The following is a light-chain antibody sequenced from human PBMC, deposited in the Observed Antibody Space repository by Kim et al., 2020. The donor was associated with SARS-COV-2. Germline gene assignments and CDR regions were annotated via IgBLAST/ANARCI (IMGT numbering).Light chain of an antibody. CDR3: QVWDSTTV. V-gene: IGLV3-9*01. Sequence: SYELTQPPSMSVALGQTATITCGGDNIENKNVHWYQQKPGQAPVLVIYRDINRPAGIPERFSGSNSGNAATLTISRAQAGDEADYFCQVWDSTTVFGGGTKLTVL. J-gene: IGLJ2*01. CDR2: RDI. CDR1: NIENKN.